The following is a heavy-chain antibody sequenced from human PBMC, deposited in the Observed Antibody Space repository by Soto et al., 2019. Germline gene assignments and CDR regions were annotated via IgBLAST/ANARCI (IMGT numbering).Heavy chain of an antibody. CDR1: GFTFSNAW. V-gene: IGHV3-30*03. Sequence: PGGSLILSCAASGFTFSNAWMNWVRQAPGKGLEWVAVISYDGRNKYYADSVKGRFTISRDNSKNTLYLQMNSLRAEDTAVYYCARVWGWPPIVIDYWGQGTLVTVSS. D-gene: IGHD3-16*01. CDR2: ISYDGRNK. J-gene: IGHJ4*02. CDR3: ARVWGWPPIVIDY.